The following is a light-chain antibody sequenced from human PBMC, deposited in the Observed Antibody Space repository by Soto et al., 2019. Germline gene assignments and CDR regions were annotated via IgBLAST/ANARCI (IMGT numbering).Light chain of an antibody. CDR3: RSYTSRSLYV. CDR2: DVS. Sequence: QSALTQPASVSGSPVQSITISCTGTSSDVGGYNYVSWYQQHPGKAPKLMIYDVSNRPSGVSNRFSGSKSGNTASLTISGLQAEDEADYYCRSYTSRSLYVFGTGTKLTVL. V-gene: IGLV2-14*01. J-gene: IGLJ1*01. CDR1: SSDVGGYNY.